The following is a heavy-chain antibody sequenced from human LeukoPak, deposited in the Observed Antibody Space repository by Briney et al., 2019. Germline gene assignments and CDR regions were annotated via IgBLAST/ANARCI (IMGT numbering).Heavy chain of an antibody. Sequence: SETLSLTCTVSGGSISSYYWSWIRQPPGKGLEWIGYIYYSGSTNYNPSLKSRVTISVDTSKNQFSLKLSSVTAADTAVNYCARGYCSGGSCRPVPYYFDYWGQGTLVTVSS. CDR3: ARGYCSGGSCRPVPYYFDY. CDR1: GGSISSYY. V-gene: IGHV4-59*01. J-gene: IGHJ4*02. CDR2: IYYSGST. D-gene: IGHD2-15*01.